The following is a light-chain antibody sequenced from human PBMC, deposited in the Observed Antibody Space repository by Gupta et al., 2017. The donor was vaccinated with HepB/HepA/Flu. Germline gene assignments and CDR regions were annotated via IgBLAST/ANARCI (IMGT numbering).Light chain of an antibody. V-gene: IGLV2-23*02. CDR1: SSDIGTYDF. Sequence: QSALTPSVVVSGSPGQSITISCTGTSSDIGTYDFVSWFQQPPGKAPKLMIYEVHKTPSGVSNCFCGSKSSNTAPLTSAGLQAEDEADYHCCSYAGSESLVFGGGTKLTVL. J-gene: IGLJ3*02. CDR3: CSYAGSESLV. CDR2: EVH.